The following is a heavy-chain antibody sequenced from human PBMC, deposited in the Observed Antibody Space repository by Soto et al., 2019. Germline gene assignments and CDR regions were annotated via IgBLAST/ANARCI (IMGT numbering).Heavy chain of an antibody. Sequence: ASVKVSCKACGYTFTSYGISWVRQAPGQGLEWMGWISAYNGNTNYAQKLQGRVTMTTDTSTSTAYMELRSLRSDDTAVYYCARPAYSGSYPDAFDIWGQGTTVTVS. J-gene: IGHJ3*02. CDR2: ISAYNGNT. CDR3: ARPAYSGSYPDAFDI. V-gene: IGHV1-18*01. D-gene: IGHD1-26*01. CDR1: GYTFTSYG.